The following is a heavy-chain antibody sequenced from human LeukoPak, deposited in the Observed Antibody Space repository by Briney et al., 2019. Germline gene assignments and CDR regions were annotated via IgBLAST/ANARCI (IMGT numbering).Heavy chain of an antibody. CDR3: ARAGAMVRGVIAWDY. D-gene: IGHD3-10*01. CDR1: GYTFTSYA. J-gene: IGHJ4*02. Sequence: ASVKVSCKASGYTFTSYAMHWVRQAPGQRLEWMGWINAGNGNTKYSQKFQGRVTITRDTSASTAYMELSSLRSDDTAVYYCARAGAMVRGVIAWDYWGQGTLVTVSS. CDR2: INAGNGNT. V-gene: IGHV1-3*01.